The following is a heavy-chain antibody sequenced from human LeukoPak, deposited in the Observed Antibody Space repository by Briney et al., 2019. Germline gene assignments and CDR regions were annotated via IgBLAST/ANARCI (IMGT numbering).Heavy chain of an antibody. D-gene: IGHD3-9*01. Sequence: SETLSLTCTVSGGSVTSYYYWAWIRQPPGKGLEWIGGIYFSGTTWYNPSLKSRLTISLDASQNQFSLKLRSVTAADTAVFFCARRYYDILTGYFWFDPWGQGTLVTVSS. CDR3: ARRYYDILTGYFWFDP. V-gene: IGHV4-39*07. J-gene: IGHJ5*02. CDR2: IYFSGTT. CDR1: GGSVTSYYY.